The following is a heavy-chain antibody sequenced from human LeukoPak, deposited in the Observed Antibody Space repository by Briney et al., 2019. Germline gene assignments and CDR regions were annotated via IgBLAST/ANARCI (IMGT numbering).Heavy chain of an antibody. D-gene: IGHD6-13*01. V-gene: IGHV3-66*01. CDR1: GSTVSSSY. Sequence: PGGSLRLSCAASGSTVSSSYMSWVRQAPGKGLECVSVIYSGGTTFYADSVKGRFTISRDNSKNTLYLQMNTLRAEDTAVYYCASPAASIAAAGSWGALDIWGQGTMVTVSS. CDR3: ASPAASIAAAGSWGALDI. J-gene: IGHJ3*02. CDR2: IYSGGTT.